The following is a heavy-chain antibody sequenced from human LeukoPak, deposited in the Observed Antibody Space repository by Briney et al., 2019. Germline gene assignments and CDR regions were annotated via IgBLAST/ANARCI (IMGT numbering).Heavy chain of an antibody. CDR2: ISWEGGRT. D-gene: IGHD3-22*01. J-gene: IGHJ4*02. Sequence: PGGSLRLAWAAAGFTFDDYTMEWVRQAPGEGLEWGSLISWEGGRTYYGDSVKGRFTISRDNSKNSLYLQMTSLRTEDTALYYCAKDISPAEDSSGYSGYWGQGTLVTVSS. V-gene: IGHV3-43*01. CDR3: AKDISPAEDSSGYSGY. CDR1: GFTFDDYT.